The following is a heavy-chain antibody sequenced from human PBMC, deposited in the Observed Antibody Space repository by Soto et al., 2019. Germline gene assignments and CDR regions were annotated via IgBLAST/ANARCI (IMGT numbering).Heavy chain of an antibody. Sequence: PSETLSLTCTVSGGSISSSSYYWGWIRQPPGEGLEWIGSIYYSGSTYYNPSLKSRVTISVDTSKNQFSLKLSSVTAADTAVYYCARLYYYDSSGTTLFDYWGQGTLVTVSS. CDR2: IYYSGST. J-gene: IGHJ4*02. CDR1: GGSISSSSYY. CDR3: ARLYYYDSSGTTLFDY. V-gene: IGHV4-39*01. D-gene: IGHD3-22*01.